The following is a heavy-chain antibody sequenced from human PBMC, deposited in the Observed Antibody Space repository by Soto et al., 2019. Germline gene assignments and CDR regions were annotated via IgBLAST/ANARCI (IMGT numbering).Heavy chain of an antibody. CDR1: GYTFTSYG. CDR3: ARLPYYYGSGSYYYYYGMDV. D-gene: IGHD3-10*01. V-gene: IGHV1-3*01. J-gene: IGHJ6*02. CDR2: INAGNGNT. Sequence: GASVKVSCKASGYTFTSYGISWVRQAPGQGLEWMGWINAGNGNTKYSQKFQGRVTITRDTSASTAYMELSSLRSEDTAVYYCARLPYYYGSGSYYYYYGMDVWGQGTTVTVSS.